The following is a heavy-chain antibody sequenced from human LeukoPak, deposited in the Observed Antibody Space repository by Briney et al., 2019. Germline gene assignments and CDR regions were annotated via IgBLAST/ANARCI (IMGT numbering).Heavy chain of an antibody. CDR3: ASPPGYSSGWYDYRAFDI. CDR1: GFTVSSNY. D-gene: IGHD6-19*01. J-gene: IGHJ3*02. CDR2: IYSGGST. Sequence: GGSLRLSCAASGFTVSSNYKSWVRQAPGKGLEWVSVIYSGGSTYYADSVKGRFTISRDNSKNTLYLQMNSLRAEDTAVYYCASPPGYSSGWYDYRAFDIWGQGTMVTVSS. V-gene: IGHV3-53*01.